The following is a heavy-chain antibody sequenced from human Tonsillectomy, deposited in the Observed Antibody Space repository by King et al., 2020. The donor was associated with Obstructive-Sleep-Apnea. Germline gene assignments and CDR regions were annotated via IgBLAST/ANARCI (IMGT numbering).Heavy chain of an antibody. CDR2: IYYSGST. V-gene: IGHV4-59*08. Sequence: VQLQESGPGLVKPSETLSLTCTVSVGSISRYYWGWIRQPPGKGLEWIGYIYYSGSTNYNPSLKGRDTISVDTSKNQFSLKLSAVTAADTAVYYCARSTYYYYGMDVWGQGTTVTVSS. CDR3: ARSTYYYYGMDV. J-gene: IGHJ6*02. CDR1: VGSISRYY.